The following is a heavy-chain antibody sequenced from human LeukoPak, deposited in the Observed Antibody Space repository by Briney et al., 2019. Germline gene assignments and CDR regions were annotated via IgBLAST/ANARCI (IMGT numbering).Heavy chain of an antibody. Sequence: QPGGSLRLSCAASGFTFSSYAMSWVRQAPGKGLEWVSAISGSGGSTYYADSVKGRFTISRDNSKHTLYLQMNSLRAEDTAVYYCAKDDYYYGSGSYYDWGQGTLVTVSS. CDR3: AKDDYYYGSGSYYD. CDR1: GFTFSSYA. J-gene: IGHJ4*02. CDR2: ISGSGGST. D-gene: IGHD3-10*01. V-gene: IGHV3-23*01.